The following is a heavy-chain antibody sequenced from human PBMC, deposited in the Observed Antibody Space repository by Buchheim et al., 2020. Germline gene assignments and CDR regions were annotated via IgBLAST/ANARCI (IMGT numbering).Heavy chain of an antibody. D-gene: IGHD3-3*01. CDR1: GFTFSSYA. V-gene: IGHV3-23*01. J-gene: IGHJ6*03. CDR3: AKSDLEWLSGYYYYMDV. CDR2: ISGSGGST. Sequence: EVQLLESGGGLVQPGGSLRLSCAASGFTFSSYAMSWVRQAPGKGLEWVSAISGSGGSTYYADSVKGRFTISRDNSNNTLYLQMNSLRAEDTAVYYCAKSDLEWLSGYYYYMDVWGKGTT.